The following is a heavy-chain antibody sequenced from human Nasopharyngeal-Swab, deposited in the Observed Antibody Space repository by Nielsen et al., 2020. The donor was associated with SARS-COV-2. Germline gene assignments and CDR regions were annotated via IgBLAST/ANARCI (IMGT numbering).Heavy chain of an antibody. J-gene: IGHJ6*02. V-gene: IGHV3-21*01. CDR1: GFTFSSYS. D-gene: IGHD3-22*01. CDR3: ARDLGDSSGYFSFNYYYYGMDV. Sequence: GGSLRLSCAASGFTFSSYSMNWVRQAPGKGLEWVSSISSSSSYIYYADSVKGRFTISRDNAKNSPYLQMNSLRAEDTAVYYCARDLGDSSGYFSFNYYYYGMDVWGQGTTVTVSS. CDR2: ISSSSSYI.